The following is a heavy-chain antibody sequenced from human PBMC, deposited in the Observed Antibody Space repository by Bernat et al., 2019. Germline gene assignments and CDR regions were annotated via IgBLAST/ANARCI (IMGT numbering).Heavy chain of an antibody. CDR3: ARDVRNVRSTGWNDAFDI. Sequence: QQHLQESGPGLVKPSETLSLTCTVSGGSISSNNYYWGWIRRPPGKGLEWIGTFYYSGDTYYNPSLKSRVTMSLDTSKSQFSLRLSSVTAADTAIYFCARDVRNVRSTGWNDAFDIWGQGTIVTVSS. D-gene: IGHD6-19*01. J-gene: IGHJ3*02. V-gene: IGHV4-39*02. CDR2: FYYSGDT. CDR1: GGSISSNNYY.